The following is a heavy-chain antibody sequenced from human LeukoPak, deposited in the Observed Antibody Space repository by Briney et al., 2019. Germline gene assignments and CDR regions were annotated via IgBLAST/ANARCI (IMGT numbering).Heavy chain of an antibody. CDR1: GFTFSSYA. V-gene: IGHV3-30*04. J-gene: IGHJ4*02. CDR2: ISYDGSNK. D-gene: IGHD3-3*01. CDR3: ARDRVTIFGVVIEMGYYFDY. Sequence: GGSLRLSCAASGFTFSSYAMHWVRQAPGKGLEWVAVISYDGSNKYYADSVKGRFTISRDNSKNTLYLQMNSLRAEDTAVYYCARDRVTIFGVVIEMGYYFDYWGQGTLVTVSS.